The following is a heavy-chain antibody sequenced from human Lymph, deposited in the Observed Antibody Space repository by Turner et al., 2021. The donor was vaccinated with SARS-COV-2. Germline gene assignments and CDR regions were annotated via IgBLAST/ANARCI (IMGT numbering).Heavy chain of an antibody. V-gene: IGHV1-8*01. J-gene: IGHJ5*02. D-gene: IGHD4-17*01. CDR2: MNHNRGNT. CDR1: GYTFTSYA. CDR3: ARGATLTVWFDP. Sequence: VQLGQSGAEVKNLGASVKSSCKASGYTFTSYAINWVRQATGKGLEWMAWMNHNRGNTGYAHNVQGRVTMTRNNSKSTAYMELSSLRTEDTAVYYCARGATLTVWFDPWGQGTLVTVSS.